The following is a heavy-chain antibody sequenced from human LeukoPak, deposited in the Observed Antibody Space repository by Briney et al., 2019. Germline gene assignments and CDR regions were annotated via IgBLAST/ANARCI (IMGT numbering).Heavy chain of an antibody. CDR2: ISGSGGST. V-gene: IGHV3-23*01. Sequence: PGGSLRLSCAASGFTFSSYAMSWVRQAPGKGLEWVSAISGSGGSTYYADSVKGRFTISRDNSKNTLYLEMNSLRSGDTAVYYCAKDQGNPEHIVVVPAALFSNWFAPWAREPWSPSPQ. CDR1: GFTFSSYA. J-gene: IGHJ5*02. D-gene: IGHD2-2*01. CDR3: AKDQGNPEHIVVVPAALFSNWFAP.